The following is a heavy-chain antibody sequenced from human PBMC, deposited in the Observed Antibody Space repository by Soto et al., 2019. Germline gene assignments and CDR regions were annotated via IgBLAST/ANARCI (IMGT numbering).Heavy chain of an antibody. Sequence: QVQLQESGPGLVKPSETLSLTCTVSGGSISSYYWSWIRQPPGKGLEWIGYIYYSGSTNYNPSLXCXAXIXXDTSKTQFSLKLSSVTAADTAVYYCARRYGDAFDIWGQGTMVTVSS. CDR2: IYYSGST. CDR1: GGSISSYY. CDR3: ARRYGDAFDI. V-gene: IGHV4-59*08. D-gene: IGHD4-17*01. J-gene: IGHJ3*02.